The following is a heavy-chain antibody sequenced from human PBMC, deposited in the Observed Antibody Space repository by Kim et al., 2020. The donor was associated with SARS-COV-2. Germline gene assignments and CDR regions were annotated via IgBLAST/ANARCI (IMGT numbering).Heavy chain of an antibody. D-gene: IGHD1-26*01. Sequence: YADSVKGRFTISRDNSKNTLYLQMNSLRAEDTAVYYCARAGGSYYGFDYWGQGTLVTVSS. V-gene: IGHV3-33*01. J-gene: IGHJ4*02. CDR3: ARAGGSYYGFDY.